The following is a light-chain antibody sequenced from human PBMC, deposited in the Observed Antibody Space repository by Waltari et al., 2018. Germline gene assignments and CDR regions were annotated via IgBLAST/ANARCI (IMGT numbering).Light chain of an antibody. Sequence: DIQLTQSPSSLSASVGDRVTITCRASQDISHYLAWYQQKPGRAPKLLIYDASTLQSGVSSRFSGSVSGTDFTLTISSLQPDDIASYYCQRYNRALSLAFGGGTKVEI. CDR1: QDISHY. V-gene: IGKV1-27*01. J-gene: IGKJ4*01. CDR2: DAS. CDR3: QRYNRALSLA.